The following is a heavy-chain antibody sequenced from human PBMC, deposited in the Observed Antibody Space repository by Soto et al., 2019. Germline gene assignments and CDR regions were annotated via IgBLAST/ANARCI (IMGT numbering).Heavy chain of an antibody. J-gene: IGHJ4*02. CDR2: IYPGNSDA. CDR3: AGASIAVAGMESVDY. Sequence: GESLKISCQASGYNFATYWIAWVRQMSGKGLEYMGIIYPGNSDARYSPSFQGQVTFSADKSISTASLQWSSLKASDTAMYYCAGASIAVAGMESVDYWGQGTLVTVPS. CDR1: GYNFATYW. V-gene: IGHV5-51*01. D-gene: IGHD6-19*01.